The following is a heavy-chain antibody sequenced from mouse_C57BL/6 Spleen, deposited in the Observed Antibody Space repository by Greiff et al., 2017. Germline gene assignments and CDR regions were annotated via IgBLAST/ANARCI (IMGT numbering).Heavy chain of an antibody. J-gene: IGHJ2*01. D-gene: IGHD1-1*01. CDR3: ARRGNYYGSSY. Sequence: QVQLQQPGAELVKPGASVKLSCKASGYTFTSYWMQWVKPRPGQGLEWIGEIDPSDSYTNYNQKFKGKATLTVDTSSSTAYMQLSSLTSEDSAVYYCARRGNYYGSSYWGQGTTLTVSS. V-gene: IGHV1-50*01. CDR2: IDPSDSYT. CDR1: GYTFTSYW.